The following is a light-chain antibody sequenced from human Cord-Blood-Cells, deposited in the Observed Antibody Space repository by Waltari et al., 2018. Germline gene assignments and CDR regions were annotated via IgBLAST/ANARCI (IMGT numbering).Light chain of an antibody. Sequence: QSALTQPASVSGSPGQSITISCPGTSSDVGSYNLVSWYQQHPGKAPKLMIYEGSKRPSGVSNRFSGSKSGNTASLTISGLQAEEEADYYCCSYAGSSTMVFGGGTKLTVL. CDR2: EGS. V-gene: IGLV2-23*01. J-gene: IGLJ3*02. CDR3: CSYAGSSTMV. CDR1: SSDVGSYNL.